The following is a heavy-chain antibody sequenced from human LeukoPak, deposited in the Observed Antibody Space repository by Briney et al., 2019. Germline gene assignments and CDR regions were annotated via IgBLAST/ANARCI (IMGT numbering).Heavy chain of an antibody. V-gene: IGHV4-31*03. CDR1: GGSISSGGYY. Sequence: SETLSLTCTVSGGSISSGGYYWSWIRQHPGKGLEWIGYIYYSGSTYYNPSLTSRVTISVDTSKNQFSLKLSSVTAADTAVYYCARVVPAAIRARKAFDIWAKGQWSPSLQ. CDR2: IYYSGST. D-gene: IGHD2-2*02. CDR3: ARVVPAAIRARKAFDI. J-gene: IGHJ3*02.